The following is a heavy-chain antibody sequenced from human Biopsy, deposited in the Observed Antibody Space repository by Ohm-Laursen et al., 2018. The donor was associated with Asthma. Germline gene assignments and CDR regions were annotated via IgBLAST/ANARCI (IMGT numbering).Heavy chain of an antibody. CDR3: ARRITIFGVVQKDHGMDA. J-gene: IGHJ6*02. CDR1: GGSMTPTSHY. CDR2: ISYGGKT. Sequence: GTLSLTCAVSGGSMTPTSHYWAWIRQAPGKGLEWIGYISYGGKTSYNPSLKNRVTISGDTSKNQFSLRRTSVTAADTAVYFCARRITIFGVVQKDHGMDAWGQGTTVTVSS. V-gene: IGHV4-39*01. D-gene: IGHD3-3*01.